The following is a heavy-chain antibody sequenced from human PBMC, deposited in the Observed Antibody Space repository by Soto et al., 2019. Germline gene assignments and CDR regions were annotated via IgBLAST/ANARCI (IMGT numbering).Heavy chain of an antibody. D-gene: IGHD1-26*01. V-gene: IGHV1-3*01. J-gene: IGHJ4*02. CDR2: INAGNGNT. Sequence: ASVKVSCKASGYTFTSYAMHWVRQAPGQRLEWMGWINAGNGNTKYSQKFQGRVTITRDISASTAYMELSSLRSEDTAVYYCARELGKHSGTPGYWGQGTLVTVSS. CDR3: ARELGKHSGTPGY. CDR1: GYTFTSYA.